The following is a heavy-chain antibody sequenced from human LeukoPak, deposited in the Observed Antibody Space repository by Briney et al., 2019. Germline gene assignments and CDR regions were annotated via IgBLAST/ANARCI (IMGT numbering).Heavy chain of an antibody. V-gene: IGHV1-18*01. J-gene: IGHJ4*02. CDR2: ISTYNAIT. D-gene: IGHD3-9*01. CDR3: AREAWVYYDILTGHYPFDY. CDR1: GYTFTTYG. Sequence: ASVRVSCKASGYTFTTYGISWVRQAPGRGLEWTGWISTYNAITNYAQKLQGRVTMTTGTSTSTSYMELRSLRSDDTAVYYCAREAWVYYDILTGHYPFDYWGQGTLVTVSS.